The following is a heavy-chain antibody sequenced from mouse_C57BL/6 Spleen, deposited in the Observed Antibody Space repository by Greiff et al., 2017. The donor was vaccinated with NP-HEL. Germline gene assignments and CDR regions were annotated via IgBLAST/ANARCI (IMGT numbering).Heavy chain of an antibody. CDR2: INPNNGGT. CDR3: ARSPYDYDGYWYFDV. J-gene: IGHJ1*03. CDR1: GYTFTDYY. D-gene: IGHD2-4*01. Sequence: EVQLQQSGPELVKPGASVKISCKASGYTFTDYYMNWVKQSHGKSLEWIGDINPNNGGTSYNQKFKGKATLTVDKSSSTAYMELRSLTSEDSAVYYCARSPYDYDGYWYFDVWGTGTTVTVSS. V-gene: IGHV1-26*01.